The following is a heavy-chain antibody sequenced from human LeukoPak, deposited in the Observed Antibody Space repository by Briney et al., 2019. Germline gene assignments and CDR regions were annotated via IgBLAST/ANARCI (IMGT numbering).Heavy chain of an antibody. J-gene: IGHJ3*02. Sequence: PSETLSLTCTVSGGSISSYYWSWIRQPPGKGLEWIGYIYYSGSTNYNPSLKSRVTISVDTSKNQFSLKLGSVTAADTAVYYCARGDILTGYAFDIWGQGTMVTVSS. CDR1: GGSISSYY. V-gene: IGHV4-59*01. D-gene: IGHD3-9*01. CDR2: IYYSGST. CDR3: ARGDILTGYAFDI.